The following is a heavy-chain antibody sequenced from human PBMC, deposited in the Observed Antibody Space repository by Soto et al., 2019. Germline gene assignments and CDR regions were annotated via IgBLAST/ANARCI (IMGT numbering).Heavy chain of an antibody. CDR3: ARGLRFFEWLYRAEYFQH. CDR1: GFTFSSYS. D-gene: IGHD3-3*01. Sequence: GGSLRLSCAASGFTFSSYSMNWVRQAPGKGLEWVSSISSSSSYIYYADSVKGRFTISRDNAKNSLYLQMNSLRAEDTAVYYCARGLRFFEWLYRAEYFQHWGQGTLVTVSA. CDR2: ISSSSSYI. J-gene: IGHJ1*01. V-gene: IGHV3-21*01.